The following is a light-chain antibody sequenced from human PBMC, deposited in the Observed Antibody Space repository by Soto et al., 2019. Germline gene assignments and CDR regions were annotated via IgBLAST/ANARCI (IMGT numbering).Light chain of an antibody. CDR1: QSVSSN. J-gene: IGKJ1*01. V-gene: IGKV3-15*01. CDR2: GAS. CDR3: QQYNNWPQT. Sequence: EIAMTQSLDTLSVSPGERATLSCRASQSVSSNLAWYQQKPGQAPRLLIYGASTRATGIPARFSGSGSGTEFTLTISSLQSEDFAVYYCQQYNNWPQTFGQGTKVDI.